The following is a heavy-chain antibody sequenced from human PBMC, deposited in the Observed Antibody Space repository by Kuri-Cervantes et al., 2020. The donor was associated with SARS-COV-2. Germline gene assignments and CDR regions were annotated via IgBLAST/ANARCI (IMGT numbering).Heavy chain of an antibody. CDR1: GFTFSSYW. J-gene: IGHJ4*02. V-gene: IGHV3-7*01. D-gene: IGHD6-6*01. Sequence: GESLKISCAASGFTFSSYWMSWVRQAPGKGLEWVANIKQGGSEKYYVDSVKGRFTISRDNAKNSLYPQMNSLRAEDTAVYYCARDREFIAARIFDYWGQGTLVTVSS. CDR3: ARDREFIAARIFDY. CDR2: IKQGGSEK.